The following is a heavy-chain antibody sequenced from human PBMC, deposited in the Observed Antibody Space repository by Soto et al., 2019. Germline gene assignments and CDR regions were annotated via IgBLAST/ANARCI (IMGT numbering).Heavy chain of an antibody. CDR2: IWYDGSNK. V-gene: IGHV3-33*06. CDR1: GFTFSSYG. J-gene: IGHJ6*02. CDR3: AKDGASGSYYIGGMDV. Sequence: ESGGGVVQPGRSLRLSCAASGFTFSSYGMHWVRQAPGKGLEWVAVIWYDGSNKYYADSVKGRFTISRDNSKNTLYLQMNSLRAEDTAVYYCAKDGASGSYYIGGMDVWGQGTTVTVSS. D-gene: IGHD3-10*01.